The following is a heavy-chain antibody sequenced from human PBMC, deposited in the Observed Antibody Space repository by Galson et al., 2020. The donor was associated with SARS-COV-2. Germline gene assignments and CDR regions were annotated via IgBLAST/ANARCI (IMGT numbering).Heavy chain of an antibody. CDR3: ARQITVVVAATGWFDP. CDR2: IYYSGST. D-gene: IGHD2-15*01. J-gene: IGHJ5*02. CDR1: GGSISSSSYY. V-gene: IGHV4-39*01. Sequence: ETSETLSLTCTVSGGSISSSSYYWGWIRQPPGKGLEWIGSIYYSGSTYYNPSLKSRVTISVDTSKNQFSLKLSSVTAADTAVDYCARQITVVVAATGWFDPWGQGTLVTVSS.